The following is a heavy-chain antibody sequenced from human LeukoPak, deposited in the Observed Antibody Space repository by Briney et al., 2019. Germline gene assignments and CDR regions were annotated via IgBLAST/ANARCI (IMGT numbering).Heavy chain of an antibody. CDR3: ARQRAYISGWVGGFDY. CDR1: GGSISSYY. J-gene: IGHJ4*02. D-gene: IGHD6-19*01. V-gene: IGHV4-59*08. Sequence: SETLSLTCTVSGGSISSYYWSWIRQPPGKGLEWIGYIYYSGSTNYNPSLKSRVTISVDTSKNQFSLKLSSVAAADTAVYYCARQRAYISGWVGGFDYWGQGTLVTVSS. CDR2: IYYSGST.